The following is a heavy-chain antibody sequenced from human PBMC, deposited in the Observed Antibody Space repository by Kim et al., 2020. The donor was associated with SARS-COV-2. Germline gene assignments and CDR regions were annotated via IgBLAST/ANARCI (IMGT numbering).Heavy chain of an antibody. Sequence: SETLSLTCTVSGGSISSYYWSWIRQPPGKGLEWIGYIYYSGSTNYNPSLKSRVTISVDTSKNQFSLKLSSVTAADTAVYYCARQQLVVGAFDIWGQGTMGTVSS. D-gene: IGHD6-13*01. V-gene: IGHV4-59*08. CDR3: ARQQLVVGAFDI. J-gene: IGHJ3*02. CDR2: IYYSGST. CDR1: GGSISSYY.